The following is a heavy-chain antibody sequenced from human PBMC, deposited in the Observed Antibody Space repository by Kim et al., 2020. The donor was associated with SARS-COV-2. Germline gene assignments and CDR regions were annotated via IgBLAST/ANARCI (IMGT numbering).Heavy chain of an antibody. CDR3: AKDRADGYGMDV. J-gene: IGHJ6*02. V-gene: IGHV3-23*01. Sequence: AASVKGRFTISRDNSKKTLYLQMNSLRAEDTAVYYCAKDRADGYGMDVWGQGTTVTVSS.